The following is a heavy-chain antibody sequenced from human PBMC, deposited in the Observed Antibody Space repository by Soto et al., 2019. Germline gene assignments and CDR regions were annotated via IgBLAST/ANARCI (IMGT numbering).Heavy chain of an antibody. V-gene: IGHV3-33*01. CDR2: IWYDGSNK. CDR3: ARGRFLEWLTYYYYYGMDV. J-gene: IGHJ6*02. Sequence: GSLRLSCAASGFTFSSYGMHWVRQAPGKGLEWVAVIWYDGSNKYYADSVKGRFTISRDNSKNTLYLQMNSLRAEDTAVYYCARGRFLEWLTYYYYYGMDVWGQGTTVTVSS. D-gene: IGHD3-3*01. CDR1: GFTFSSYG.